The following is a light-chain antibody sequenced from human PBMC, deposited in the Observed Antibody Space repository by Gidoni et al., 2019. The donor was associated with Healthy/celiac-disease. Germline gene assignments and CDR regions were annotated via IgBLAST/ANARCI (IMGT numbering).Light chain of an antibody. CDR2: AAS. CDR1: QSISSY. V-gene: IGKV1-39*01. J-gene: IGKJ4*01. CDR3: QQSYSTPPRELT. Sequence: DIQMTQSPSSLSASVGDRVTITCRASQSISSYLNWYQQKPGKAPKLLIYAASSLQSGVPSRFSGSGSGTDFTLTISSLQPEDFATYYCQQSYSTPPRELTFXGXTKVEIK.